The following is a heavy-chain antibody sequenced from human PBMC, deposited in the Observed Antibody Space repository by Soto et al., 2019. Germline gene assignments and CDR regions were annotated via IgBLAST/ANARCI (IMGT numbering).Heavy chain of an antibody. CDR3: ARDARGDEAPMDY. D-gene: IGHD3-10*01. CDR2: INPNSGGT. CDR1: GYTFTGYY. J-gene: IGHJ4*02. V-gene: IGHV1-2*04. Sequence: XSVKVSCNASGYTFTGYYMHWVRQAPGQGLEWMGWINPNSGGTNYAQKFQGWVTMTRDTSISTAYMELSRLRSDDTAVYYCARDARGDEAPMDYWGQGTLVTVSS.